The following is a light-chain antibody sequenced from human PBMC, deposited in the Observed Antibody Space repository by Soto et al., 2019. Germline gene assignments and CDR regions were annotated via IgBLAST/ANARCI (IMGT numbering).Light chain of an antibody. CDR2: EVT. CDR3: SSYSNSSGIHNLM. J-gene: IGLJ3*02. Sequence: QSVLTQPPSASGSPGQSVTISCTGTSSDIGGHDSVSWYQQHPGTAPKLIIYEVTKRPSGVPDRFSGSKSGNTASLTVSGLQAEDDADYYCSSYSNSSGIHNLMFGGGTKVTVL. CDR1: SSDIGGHDS. V-gene: IGLV2-8*01.